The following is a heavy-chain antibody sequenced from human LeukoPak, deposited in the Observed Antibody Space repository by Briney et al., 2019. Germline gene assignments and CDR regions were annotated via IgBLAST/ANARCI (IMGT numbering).Heavy chain of an antibody. CDR1: GFTFSSYW. V-gene: IGHV3-7*04. CDR3: ARGCTTTSCYDY. D-gene: IGHD2-2*01. Sequence: GGSLRLFCVASGFTFSSYWMSWVRQAPGKGLEWVANIKQDGREKYYVDSLKGRFTISRDNAKNSLFLQMNSLRAEDTAVYYCARGCTTTSCYDYWGQGTLVTVSS. J-gene: IGHJ4*02. CDR2: IKQDGREK.